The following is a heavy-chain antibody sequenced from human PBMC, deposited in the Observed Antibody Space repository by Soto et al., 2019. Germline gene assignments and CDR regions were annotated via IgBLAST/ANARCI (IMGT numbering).Heavy chain of an antibody. V-gene: IGHV3-30*18. CDR2: ISYDGSNK. J-gene: IGHJ4*02. CDR3: AKDHCSSTSCEEVRFDY. Sequence: QVQLVESGGGVVQPGRSLRLSCAASGFTFSSYGMYWVRQAPGKGLEWVAVISYDGSNKYYADSVKGRFTISRDNSKNTLYLQMNSLRAEDTAVYYCAKDHCSSTSCEEVRFDYWGQGTLVTVSS. D-gene: IGHD2-2*01. CDR1: GFTFSSYG.